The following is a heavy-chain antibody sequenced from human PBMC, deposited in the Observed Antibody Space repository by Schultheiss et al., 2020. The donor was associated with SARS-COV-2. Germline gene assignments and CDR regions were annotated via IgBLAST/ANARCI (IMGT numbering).Heavy chain of an antibody. CDR2: ISQSGTT. CDR3: AKDLHWYGMDV. Sequence: ESLKISCAASGFAVSSFYMNWVRQAPGEGLEWVSVISQSGTTNYADSVKGRFTISRDVSENTLYLHMNSLKAGDTAVYYCAKDLHWYGMDVWGQGTTVTVSS. J-gene: IGHJ6*02. CDR1: GFAVSSFY. D-gene: IGHD1-1*01. V-gene: IGHV3-53*01.